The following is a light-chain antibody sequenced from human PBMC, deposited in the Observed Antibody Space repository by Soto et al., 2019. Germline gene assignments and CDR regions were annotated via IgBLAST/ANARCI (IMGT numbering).Light chain of an antibody. V-gene: IGKV1-33*01. J-gene: IGKJ2*01. CDR1: QDIRKY. Sequence: DIQLTQSRSSLSATVGDRVTITCQARQDIRKYLKWYQQKPDKAPKLLIYDASNRETGVPSRFSARGSGARFSLSLDSLQCEDIATYYGQQYDHPPYTFDQGNTLEIK. CDR2: DAS. CDR3: QQYDHPPYT.